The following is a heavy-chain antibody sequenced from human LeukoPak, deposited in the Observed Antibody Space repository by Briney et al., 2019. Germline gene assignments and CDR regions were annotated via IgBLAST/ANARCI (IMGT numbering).Heavy chain of an antibody. CDR3: VKDRDSSGWYYYFDY. J-gene: IGHJ4*02. Sequence: GGSLRLSCSASGFTFSSYAMHWVRQAPGKGLEYVSAISSNGGSTYYADSVKGRFTISRDNSKNTLYLQMSSLRAEDTAVYYCVKDRDSSGWYYYFDYWGQGPLVTVPS. V-gene: IGHV3-64D*06. CDR1: GFTFSSYA. CDR2: ISSNGGST. D-gene: IGHD6-19*01.